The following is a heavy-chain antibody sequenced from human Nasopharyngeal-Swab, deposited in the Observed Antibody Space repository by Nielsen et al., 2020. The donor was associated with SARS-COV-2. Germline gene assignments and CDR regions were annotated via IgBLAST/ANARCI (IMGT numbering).Heavy chain of an antibody. CDR3: AKMARFSSGSDWFGP. CDR2: ISGSGGST. CDR1: GFTFSSYA. V-gene: IGHV3-23*01. J-gene: IGHJ5*02. Sequence: GGSLRLSCAASGFTFSSYAMSWVRQAPGKGLEWASAISGSGGSTYYADSVKGRFTISRDNSKNTLYLQMNSLRAEDTAVYYCAKMARFSSGSDWFGPWGQGTLVTVSS. D-gene: IGHD6-19*01.